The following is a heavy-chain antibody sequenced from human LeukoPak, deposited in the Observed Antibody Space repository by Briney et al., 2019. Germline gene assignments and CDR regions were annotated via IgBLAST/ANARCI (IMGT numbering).Heavy chain of an antibody. D-gene: IGHD3-10*01. J-gene: IGHJ5*01. Sequence: AETPSLTCSVSGGSISGYYWSWIRQPPGKGLEWIAYIYSSGTSNSNPSLMSRVTISVETSKNQFSLKLSSVTAADTAVYYCARQDYHSGGWNWFDPWGQRTLPTVSS. CDR2: IYSSGTS. V-gene: IGHV4-59*08. CDR3: ARQDYHSGGWNWFDP. CDR1: GGSISGYY.